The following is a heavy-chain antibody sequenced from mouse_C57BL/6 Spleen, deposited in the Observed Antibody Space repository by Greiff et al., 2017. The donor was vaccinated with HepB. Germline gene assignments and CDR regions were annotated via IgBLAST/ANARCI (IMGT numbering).Heavy chain of an antibody. CDR2: IDPSDSYT. Sequence: VQLQQPGAELVMPGASVKLSCKASGYTFTSYWMHWVKQRPGQGLEWIGEIDPSDSYTNYNQKFKGQSTLTVDKSSSTAYMQLSSLTSEDSAVYYCVYGYDRGSYAMDYWGQGTSVTVSS. CDR1: GYTFTSYW. J-gene: IGHJ4*01. V-gene: IGHV1-69*01. CDR3: VYGYDRGSYAMDY. D-gene: IGHD2-2*01.